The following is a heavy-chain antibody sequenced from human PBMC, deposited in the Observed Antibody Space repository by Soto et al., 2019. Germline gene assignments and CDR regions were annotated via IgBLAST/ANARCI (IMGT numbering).Heavy chain of an antibody. J-gene: IGHJ6*02. V-gene: IGHV1-8*01. CDR2: MNPNSGNT. CDR3: ARALYGEDGMDV. D-gene: IGHD4-17*01. CDR1: GYTFTSYD. Sequence: ASVKVSCKASGYTFTSYDINWVRQATGQGLEWMGWMNPNSGNTGYAQKFQGRVTMTRNTSISTAYMELNSLRAEDTAVYYCARALYGEDGMDVWGQGTTVTVSS.